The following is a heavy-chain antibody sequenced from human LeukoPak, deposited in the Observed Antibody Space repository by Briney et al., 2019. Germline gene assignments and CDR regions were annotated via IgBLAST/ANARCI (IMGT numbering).Heavy chain of an antibody. D-gene: IGHD3-16*01. CDR3: AEGVYYFDY. Sequence: ASETLSLTCTVSGGSISSSSYYWGWIRQPPGKGLEWIGSIYYSGSTYYNPSLKSRVTISVDTSKNQFSLKLSSVTAADTAVYCCAEGVYYFDYWGQGTLVTVSS. V-gene: IGHV4-39*01. CDR1: GGSISSSSYY. J-gene: IGHJ4*02. CDR2: IYYSGST.